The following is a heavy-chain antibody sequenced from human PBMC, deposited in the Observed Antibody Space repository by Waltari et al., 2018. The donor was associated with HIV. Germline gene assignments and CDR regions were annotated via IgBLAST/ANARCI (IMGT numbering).Heavy chain of an antibody. V-gene: IGHV4-61*02. D-gene: IGHD3-22*01. CDR3: ARGPAPYYYDSSGYSPFDY. CDR2: IYTSGST. J-gene: IGHJ4*02. Sequence: QVQLQESGPGLVKPSQTLSLTCTVSGGSISSGSYYWSWIRQPAGKGLEWIGRIYTSGSTNYNPSLKSRVTISVDTSKNQFSLKLSSVTAADTAVYYCARGPAPYYYDSSGYSPFDYWGQGTLVTVSS. CDR1: GGSISSGSYY.